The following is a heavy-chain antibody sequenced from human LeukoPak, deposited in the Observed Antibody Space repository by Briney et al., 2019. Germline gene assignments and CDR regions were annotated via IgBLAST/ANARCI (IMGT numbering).Heavy chain of an antibody. Sequence: PSETLSLTCAVYGGSFSGYYWSWIRQPPGKGLEWIGEINHSGSTNYNPSLKSRVTISVDTSKNLFSLKLSSVTAADTAVYYCARVGAVAGISYYYYYMDVWGKGTTVTVSS. CDR3: ARVGAVAGISYYYYYMDV. CDR2: INHSGST. CDR1: GGSFSGYY. V-gene: IGHV4-34*01. J-gene: IGHJ6*03. D-gene: IGHD6-19*01.